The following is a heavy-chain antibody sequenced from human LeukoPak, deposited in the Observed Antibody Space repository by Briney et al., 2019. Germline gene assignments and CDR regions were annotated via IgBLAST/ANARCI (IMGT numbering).Heavy chain of an antibody. CDR2: IAPSSGTT. J-gene: IGHJ4*02. CDR1: GYTFTSNY. Sequence: ASVKVSCKASGYTFTSNYMHWVRQAPGQGLEWMGVIAPSSGTTSYAQKFQGRVTMTRDTSTSPLYMELSSLTSEDTAVYYCARASGSSAVPFDYWGQGTLVTVSS. D-gene: IGHD3-10*01. V-gene: IGHV1-46*01. CDR3: ARASGSSAVPFDY.